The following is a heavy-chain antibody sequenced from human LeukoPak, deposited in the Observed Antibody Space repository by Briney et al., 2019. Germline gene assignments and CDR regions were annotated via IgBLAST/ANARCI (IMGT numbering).Heavy chain of an antibody. D-gene: IGHD6-19*01. CDR2: ISGSGGST. V-gene: IGHV3-23*01. J-gene: IGHJ4*02. CDR1: GFTFSSYG. CDR3: AKFGVAVAGGVYFDF. Sequence: GGSLRLSCAASGFTFSSYGMSWVRQAPGKGLEWVSSISGSGGSTYYADSVKGRFTISRDNSKNTLYLQMNSLRAEHTAVYYCAKFGVAVAGGVYFDFWGQGTVVTVSS.